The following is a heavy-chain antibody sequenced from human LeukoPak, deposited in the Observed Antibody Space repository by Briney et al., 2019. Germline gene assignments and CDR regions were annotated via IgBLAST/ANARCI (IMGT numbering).Heavy chain of an antibody. V-gene: IGHV4-4*07. CDR2: IYTGGIT. J-gene: IGHJ6*03. D-gene: IGHD3-22*01. CDR1: GDSSISYY. Sequence: SETLSLTCTISGDSSISYYWSWIRQPAGKGLEWIGRIYTGGITNYNPSFQSRVTMSIDRSKNQISLRLSSVTAADTAIYYCARDFYDTSGYYYDYYYTDVWGKGTTVIVSS. CDR3: ARDFYDTSGYYYDYYYTDV.